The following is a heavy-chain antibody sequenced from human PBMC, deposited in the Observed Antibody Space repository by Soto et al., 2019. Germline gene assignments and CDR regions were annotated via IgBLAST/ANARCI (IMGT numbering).Heavy chain of an antibody. CDR2: IYYSGST. CDR3: ARDQGWFDP. CDR1: GGSISSYY. Sequence: NPSETLSLTCTVSGGSISSYYWSWIRQPPGKGLEWIGDIYYSGSTNYNPSLKSRVTISVDTSKNQFSLKLSSVTAADTAVYYCARDQGWFDPWGQGTLVTVSS. J-gene: IGHJ5*02. V-gene: IGHV4-59*01.